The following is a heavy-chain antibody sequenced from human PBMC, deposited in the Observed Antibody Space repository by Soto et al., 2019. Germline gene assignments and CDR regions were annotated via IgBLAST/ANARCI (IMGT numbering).Heavy chain of an antibody. CDR2: ISYDGSNK. D-gene: IGHD3-22*01. J-gene: IGHJ4*02. V-gene: IGHV3-30*18. Sequence: GGSLRLSCAASGFTFSSYGVHWVRQAPGKGLEWVAVISYDGSNKHYADSVKGRFTIPRDNSKNTLYLQMNSLRAEDTAFYYCAKDTYYYDRSGYYTYDYWGQGTQVTVSS. CDR1: GFTFSSYG. CDR3: AKDTYYYDRSGYYTYDY.